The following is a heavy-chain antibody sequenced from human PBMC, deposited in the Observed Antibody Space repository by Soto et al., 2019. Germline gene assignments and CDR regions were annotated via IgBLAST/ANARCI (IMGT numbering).Heavy chain of an antibody. Sequence: SETLSLTCTVSGGSISSYYWSWIRQPAGKGLEWIGRIYTSGGTNYNPSLKSRVTMSVDTSKNQFSLKLSSVTAADTAVYYCARACSSNSCYDVFDYWGQGTLVTVSS. J-gene: IGHJ4*02. CDR2: IYTSGGT. D-gene: IGHD2-2*01. V-gene: IGHV4-4*07. CDR3: ARACSSNSCYDVFDY. CDR1: GGSISSYY.